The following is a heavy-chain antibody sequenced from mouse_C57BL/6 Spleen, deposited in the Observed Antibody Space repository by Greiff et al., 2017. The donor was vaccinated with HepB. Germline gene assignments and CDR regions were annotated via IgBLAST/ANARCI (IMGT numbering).Heavy chain of an antibody. J-gene: IGHJ4*01. Sequence: DVQLVESGPGLAKPSQTLSLTCSVTGYSITSDYWNWIRTFPGNTLEYMGYISYSGSTYSTPSLKSRISLTRDTSKNQYYLQLNSVTTEDTATYYWARTYDPLEAMDYWGQGTSVTVSS. CDR1: GYSITSDY. CDR2: ISYSGST. V-gene: IGHV3-8*01. CDR3: ARTYDPLEAMDY. D-gene: IGHD2-10*02.